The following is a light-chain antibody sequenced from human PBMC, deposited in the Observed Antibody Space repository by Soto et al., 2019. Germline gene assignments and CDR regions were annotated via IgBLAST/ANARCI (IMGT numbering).Light chain of an antibody. V-gene: IGKV2-28*01. J-gene: IGKJ4*01. CDR1: QSLLHSNGYTY. Sequence: DIVMTQSPLSLPVTPGEPASISCRSSQSLLHSNGYTYLDWYLQKPGQSPQLLIYMGSNRASGVPDRFSGSGSGTDFTLKISRVEAEDVGVYYCMQTLQSRTFGGGTK. CDR2: MGS. CDR3: MQTLQSRT.